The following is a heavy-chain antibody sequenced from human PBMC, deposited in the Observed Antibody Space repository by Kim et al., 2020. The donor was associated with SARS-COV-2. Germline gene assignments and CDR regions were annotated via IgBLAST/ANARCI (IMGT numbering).Heavy chain of an antibody. D-gene: IGHD1-20*01. V-gene: IGHV3-20*03. J-gene: IGHJ4*02. Sequence: TGYGDSVKGRLTISRDNAKNSLYLQMNSLGAEDTALYYCARGYLRGPFDWWGQGTLVTVSS. CDR3: ARGYLRGPFDW. CDR2: T.